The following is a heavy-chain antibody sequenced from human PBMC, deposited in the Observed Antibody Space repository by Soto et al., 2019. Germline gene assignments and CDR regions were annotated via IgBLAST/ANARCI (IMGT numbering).Heavy chain of an antibody. J-gene: IGHJ6*02. V-gene: IGHV4-34*01. CDR3: ARHGVDYGDYASYYYYGMDV. CDR1: GGSFSGYY. D-gene: IGHD4-17*01. CDR2: INHSGST. Sequence: SETLSLTCAVYGGSFSGYYWSWIRQPPGKGLEWIGEINHSGSTNYNPSLKSRVTISVDTSKNQFSLKLSSVTAADTAVYYCARHGVDYGDYASYYYYGMDVWGRGTTVTVSS.